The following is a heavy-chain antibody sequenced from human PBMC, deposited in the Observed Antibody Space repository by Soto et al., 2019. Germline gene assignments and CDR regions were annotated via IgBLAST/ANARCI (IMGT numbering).Heavy chain of an antibody. Sequence: PSQTLSLTCVISGDSVSSNNAAWNWIRQSPSRGLEWLGRTYYRSQWYNDYAVSVKSRININPDTSKNQFFLQLTSVTSEDTAVYYCATSSWQLDAFDIWGQGTMVNVSS. D-gene: IGHD6-6*01. J-gene: IGHJ3*02. CDR3: ATSSWQLDAFDI. CDR1: GDSVSSNNAA. V-gene: IGHV6-1*01. CDR2: TYYRSQWYN.